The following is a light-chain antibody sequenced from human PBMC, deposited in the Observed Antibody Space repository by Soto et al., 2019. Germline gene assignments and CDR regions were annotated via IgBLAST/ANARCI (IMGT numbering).Light chain of an antibody. CDR1: QTISYTSINKTY. CDR2: WAS. CDR3: QHYFSYPLT. Sequence: DIVMTQSPDSLAVSLGERATISCKSSQTISYTSINKTYLAWYQQRPGQPPKLLIYWASIRGSGVPDRLSGSGFGTDFTLTISSLQTEDVAVYYCQHYFSYPLTVGGGTKVDSK. J-gene: IGKJ4*01. V-gene: IGKV4-1*01.